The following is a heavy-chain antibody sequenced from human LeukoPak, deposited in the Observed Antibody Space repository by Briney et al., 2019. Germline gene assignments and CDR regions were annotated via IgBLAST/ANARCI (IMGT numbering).Heavy chain of an antibody. D-gene: IGHD2-2*01. CDR1: GYTFTSYY. Sequence: ASVKVSCKASGYTFTSYYMHWARQAPGQGLEWMGIINPSGGSTSYAQKFQGRVTMTRDTSTSTVYMELSSLGSEDTAVYYCATLNCSSTSCQRNPFDYWGQGTLVTVSS. CDR2: INPSGGST. J-gene: IGHJ4*02. V-gene: IGHV1-46*01. CDR3: ATLNCSSTSCQRNPFDY.